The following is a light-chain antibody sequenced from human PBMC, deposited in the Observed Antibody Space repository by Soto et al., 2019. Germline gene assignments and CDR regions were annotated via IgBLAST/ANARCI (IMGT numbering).Light chain of an antibody. J-gene: IGLJ2*01. CDR2: LNSDGSH. V-gene: IGLV4-69*01. CDR1: SGHSIYA. Sequence: QAVLTQSPSASASLGAAVKLTCTLSSGHSIYAIAWHQQQPEKGPRYLMKLNSDGSHSKGDGIPDRFSGSSSGAERYLTISSLQSEDVADYYCQTWGTGTIVFGGGTKLTVL. CDR3: QTWGTGTIV.